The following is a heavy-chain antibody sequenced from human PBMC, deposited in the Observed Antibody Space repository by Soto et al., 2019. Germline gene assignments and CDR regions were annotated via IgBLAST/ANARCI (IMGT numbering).Heavy chain of an antibody. V-gene: IGHV3-30-3*01. J-gene: IGHJ5*02. CDR1: GFTFSSYA. D-gene: IGHD2-15*01. CDR2: ISYDGSNK. Sequence: QVQLVESGGGVVQPGRSLRLSCAASGFTFSSYAMHWVRQAPGKGLEWVAVISYDGSNKYYADSVKGRFTISRDNSKNTLYLQMNSLRAEDTAVYYCARDLKGSVGYGSGGSCYPGFGWDWFDPWGQGTLVTVSS. CDR3: ARDLKGSVGYGSGGSCYPGFGWDWFDP.